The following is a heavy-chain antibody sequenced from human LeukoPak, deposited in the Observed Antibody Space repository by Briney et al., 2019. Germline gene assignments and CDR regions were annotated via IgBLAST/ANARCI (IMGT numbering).Heavy chain of an antibody. V-gene: IGHV3-30*18. CDR2: ISYDGSNK. Sequence: GGSLRLSCAASGYTFSSYGMHWVRQAPGKGLEWVAVISYDGSNKYYADSVKGRFTISRDSSKNTLYLQMNSLRAEDTAVYYCAKDRGDIVVVPAAKYYYYGMDVWGQGTTVTVSS. CDR1: GYTFSSYG. J-gene: IGHJ6*02. D-gene: IGHD2-2*01. CDR3: AKDRGDIVVVPAAKYYYYGMDV.